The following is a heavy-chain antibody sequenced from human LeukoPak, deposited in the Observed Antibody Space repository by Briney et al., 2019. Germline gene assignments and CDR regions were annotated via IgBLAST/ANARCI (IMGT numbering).Heavy chain of an antibody. J-gene: IGHJ4*02. Sequence: GGSLRLSCAASGFTFSSYWMHWVRQAPGKGLVWVSHINSDGSSTSYADSVKGRFTISRDNAKNTLYLQMNSLRAEDTAVYYCARLGGYDTFDYWGQGTLVTVSS. CDR1: GFTFSSYW. V-gene: IGHV3-74*01. D-gene: IGHD5-12*01. CDR3: ARLGGYDTFDY. CDR2: INSDGSST.